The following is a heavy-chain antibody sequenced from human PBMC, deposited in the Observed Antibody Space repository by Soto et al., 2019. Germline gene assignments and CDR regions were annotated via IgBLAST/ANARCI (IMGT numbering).Heavy chain of an antibody. D-gene: IGHD2-15*01. CDR1: GGSISSYY. CDR3: ARDLGGLLNSDDAFDI. V-gene: IGHV4-59*01. Sequence: SETLSLTCTVSGGSISSYYWSWIRQPPGKGLEWIGYIYYSGSTNYNPSLKSRVTISVDTSKNQFSLKLSSVTAADTAVYYCARDLGGLLNSDDAFDIWGQGTMVTVSS. CDR2: IYYSGST. J-gene: IGHJ3*02.